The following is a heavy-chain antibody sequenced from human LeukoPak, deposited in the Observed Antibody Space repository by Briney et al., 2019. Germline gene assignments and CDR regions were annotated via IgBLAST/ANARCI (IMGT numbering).Heavy chain of an antibody. Sequence: GASVKVSCKASGYTFTSYYMHWLRQAPEQGLEWMGIINPSGGNTNYAQKFQGRVTMTRDTSTSTVFMEVNSLRSEDTAMYYCAREGPGSGCFFDYWGQGTLVTVSS. CDR2: INPSGGNT. CDR3: AREGPGSGCFFDY. V-gene: IGHV1-46*01. J-gene: IGHJ4*02. CDR1: GYTFTSYY. D-gene: IGHD6-19*01.